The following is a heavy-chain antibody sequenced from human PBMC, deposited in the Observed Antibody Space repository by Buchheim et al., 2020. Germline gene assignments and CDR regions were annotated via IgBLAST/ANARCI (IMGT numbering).Heavy chain of an antibody. CDR3: ARAGKTGEVLINYYSYMDV. CDR1: GGTFSTYA. J-gene: IGHJ6*03. Sequence: QVQLVQSGAEVKKPGSSVKVSCKASGGTFSTYAITWVRQAPGQGLEWMASIIPVPGTTDYAQKFQDRLTITSDKSTDTAFMELSRLRSEDTAVYYCARAGKTGEVLINYYSYMDVWGKGTT. D-gene: IGHD3-10*01. V-gene: IGHV1-69*08. CDR2: IIPVPGTT.